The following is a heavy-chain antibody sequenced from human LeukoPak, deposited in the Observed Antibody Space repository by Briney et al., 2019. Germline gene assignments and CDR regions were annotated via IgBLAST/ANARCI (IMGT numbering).Heavy chain of an antibody. CDR2: ISGSGGST. Sequence: GGSLRLSCAASGFTFSSYAMSWVRQAPGKGLEGVSAISGSGGSTYYADSVKGRFTISRDNSKNTLYLQINNLRAEGTAVYYCANYLLSRSPHPSHYYYGMDVWGQGTTVTVSS. J-gene: IGHJ6*02. CDR3: ANYLLSRSPHPSHYYYGMDV. V-gene: IGHV3-23*01. D-gene: IGHD2-15*01. CDR1: GFTFSSYA.